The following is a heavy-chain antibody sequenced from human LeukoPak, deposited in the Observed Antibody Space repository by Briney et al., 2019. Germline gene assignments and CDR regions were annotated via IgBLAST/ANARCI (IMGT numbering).Heavy chain of an antibody. CDR1: GGSAGSCGYY. CDR3: AAHEWGRGYSGGWSLGSVGY. D-gene: IGHD6-19*01. V-gene: IGHV4-39*01. J-gene: IGHJ4*02. Sequence: PSETLSLTCTVSGGSAGSCGYYWGWIRQPPGKGLEWVGSIYYSGSTYYAPSLKSRVTLFLDTSKHQFSLRLSSVTAADTAVYFCAAHEWGRGYSGGWSLGSVGYWGQGTPVTVSS. CDR2: IYYSGST.